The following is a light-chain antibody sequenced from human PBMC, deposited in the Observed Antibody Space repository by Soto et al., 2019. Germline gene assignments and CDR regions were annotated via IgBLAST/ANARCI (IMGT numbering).Light chain of an antibody. CDR1: SSDVGGYNY. CDR2: DVS. J-gene: IGLJ2*01. CDR3: SSYTSSSTLEGV. Sequence: QSALTQPASVSGSPGQSITISCTGTSSDVGGYNYVSWYQQHPCKAPKLMIYDVSNRPSGVSNRFSGSKSGNTASLTISGLQAEDEADYYCSSYTSSSTLEGVFGGGTKLTVL. V-gene: IGLV2-14*01.